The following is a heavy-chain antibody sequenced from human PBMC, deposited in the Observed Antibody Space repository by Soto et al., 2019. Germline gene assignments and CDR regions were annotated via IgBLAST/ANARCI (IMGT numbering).Heavy chain of an antibody. CDR1: GGTFSSYA. V-gene: IGHV1-69*06. J-gene: IGHJ6*02. Sequence: QVQLVQSGAEVKKPGSSVNVACKASGGTFSSYAISWVRQAPGQGREWMGGIIPIFGTANYAQKFQGRVTITADKSTSTAYMELSRLRSEDTAVYYCAGSYCSSTSCPSDYYYYYGMDVWGQGSTVTVYS. CDR3: AGSYCSSTSCPSDYYYYYGMDV. CDR2: IIPIFGTA. D-gene: IGHD2-2*01.